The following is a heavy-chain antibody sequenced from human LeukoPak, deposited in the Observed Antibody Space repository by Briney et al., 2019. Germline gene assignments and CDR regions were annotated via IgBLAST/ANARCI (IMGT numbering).Heavy chain of an antibody. V-gene: IGHV4-39*07. Sequence: SETLSLTCTVSGDSISNSNYYWGWIRQPPGKGLEWIGTIYYSGSTYYNPSLKSRVTISVDTSKNQFSLKLSSVTAADTAVYYCASNQLDVGVITDGVLDWFDPWGQGTLVTVSS. CDR2: IYYSGST. CDR3: ASNQLDVGVITDGVLDWFDP. D-gene: IGHD3-10*01. J-gene: IGHJ5*02. CDR1: GDSISNSNYY.